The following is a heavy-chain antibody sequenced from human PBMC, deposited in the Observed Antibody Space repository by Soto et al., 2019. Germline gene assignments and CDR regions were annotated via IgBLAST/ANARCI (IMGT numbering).Heavy chain of an antibody. V-gene: IGHV4-59*01. CDR1: GGSISSYY. D-gene: IGHD6-13*01. CDR3: ARGVGGIAAAGTEWFDP. Sequence: PSETLSLTCTVSGGSISSYYGSWIRQTPGKGLEWIGYIYYSGSTNYNPSLKSRVTISVDTSKNQFSLKLSSVTAADTAVYYCARGVGGIAAAGTEWFDPWGQGTLVTVSS. CDR2: IYYSGST. J-gene: IGHJ5*02.